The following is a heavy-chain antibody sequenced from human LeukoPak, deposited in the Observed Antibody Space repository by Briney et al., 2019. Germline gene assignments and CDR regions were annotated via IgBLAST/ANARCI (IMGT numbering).Heavy chain of an antibody. V-gene: IGHV3-23*01. J-gene: IGHJ3*01. D-gene: IGHD3-10*01. CDR2: ISGRGGSI. CDR1: GFTFSSYA. Sequence: GGSLRLSCAASGFTFSSYAMSWVRQARGKGLEWVSAISGRGGSIYYADSVKGRFTISRDNSKNTLYLQMNSLRAEDTAVYYCAKDFVYYYPTWGQGTMVTVSS. CDR3: AKDFVYYYPT.